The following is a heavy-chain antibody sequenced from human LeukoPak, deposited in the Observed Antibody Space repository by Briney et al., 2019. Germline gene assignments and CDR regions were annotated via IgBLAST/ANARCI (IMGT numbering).Heavy chain of an antibody. D-gene: IGHD6-6*01. Sequence: GASVKVSCKASGYTFTSYDINWVRQATGQGLEWMGWMNPNSGNTGYAQKFQGRVTMTRNTSISTAYMELSSLGSEDTAVYYCARGAARHDAFDIWGQGTMVTVSS. V-gene: IGHV1-8*01. CDR2: MNPNSGNT. CDR3: ARGAARHDAFDI. J-gene: IGHJ3*02. CDR1: GYTFTSYD.